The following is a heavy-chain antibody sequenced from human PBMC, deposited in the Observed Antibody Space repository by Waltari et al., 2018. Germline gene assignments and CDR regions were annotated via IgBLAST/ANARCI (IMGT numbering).Heavy chain of an antibody. J-gene: IGHJ4*02. CDR1: GFTFSSHG. CDR3: ASRKACIGDICYGLGH. V-gene: IGHV3-30*04. CDR2: SAVDGGKE. D-gene: IGHD2-15*01. Sequence: QVQLVESGGGVVQPGRSLRLSCAASGFTFSSHGMHWVRPAPGKGRDWVATSAVDGGKEYYADSVKGRFTISRDNSKSTFYLHMNSLRTEDTAVYYCASRKACIGDICYGLGHWGQGTLVTVSS.